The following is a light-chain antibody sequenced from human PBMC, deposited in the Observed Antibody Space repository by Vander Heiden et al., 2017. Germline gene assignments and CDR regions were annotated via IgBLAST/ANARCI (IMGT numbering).Light chain of an antibody. J-gene: IGLJ1*01. CDR1: SSAVGGYNY. Sequence: HSALTQPASVSGSPGQSITISCPGTSSAVGGYNYVSWYQQHPGKAPKLMIYDVSNRPSGVSNRFSGSKSGNTASLTISGLQAEDEADYYCSSYASSSTHNYVFGTGTKVTVL. CDR3: SSYASSSTHNYV. CDR2: DVS. V-gene: IGLV2-14*01.